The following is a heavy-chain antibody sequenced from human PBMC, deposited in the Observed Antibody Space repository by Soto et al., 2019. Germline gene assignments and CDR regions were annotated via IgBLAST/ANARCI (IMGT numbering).Heavy chain of an antibody. CDR3: AKAGTHSYSEC. CDR2: RSASGDNT. V-gene: IGHV3-23*01. J-gene: IGHJ4*02. Sequence: GGSLRLSCAASGFTFSIYAMNCVRLAPGKGLEGVSARSASGDNTYYADSVRGRFTISRDNSKNTLYLQMNSLRAEDTAVYYCAKAGTHSYSECWGQGTMVTVSS. D-gene: IGHD1-1*01. CDR1: GFTFSIYA.